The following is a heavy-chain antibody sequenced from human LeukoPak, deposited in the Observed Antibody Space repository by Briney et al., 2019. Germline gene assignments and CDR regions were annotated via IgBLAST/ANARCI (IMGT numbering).Heavy chain of an antibody. V-gene: IGHV3-7*05. Sequence: GGSLRLSCAASGFTFSSYWMTWVRQAPGKGLEWVANIKQDGTETYYVDSVKGRFTISRDKAKNSLYLQMNSLRAEDTAVYYCASGGYTYSYWGQGTLVTVSS. CDR3: ASGGYTYSY. CDR2: IKQDGTET. J-gene: IGHJ4*02. CDR1: GFTFSSYW. D-gene: IGHD5-18*01.